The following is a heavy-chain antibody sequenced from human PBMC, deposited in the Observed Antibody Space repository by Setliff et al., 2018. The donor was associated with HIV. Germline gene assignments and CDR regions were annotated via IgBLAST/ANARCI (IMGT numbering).Heavy chain of an antibody. V-gene: IGHV4-59*01. D-gene: IGHD6-19*01. J-gene: IGHJ1*01. CDR3: ARDRGSGWYGYFQQ. CDR1: GGSTSSYY. Sequence: PSETLSLTCTVSGGSTSSYYWNWVRQPPGKGPEWIGNMCHNENGVTTNQNPSLKSRVVMYLDRTKNEFSLSLFSATTADTAVYYCARDRGSGWYGYFQQWGQGSQVTVSS. CDR2: MCHNENGVTT.